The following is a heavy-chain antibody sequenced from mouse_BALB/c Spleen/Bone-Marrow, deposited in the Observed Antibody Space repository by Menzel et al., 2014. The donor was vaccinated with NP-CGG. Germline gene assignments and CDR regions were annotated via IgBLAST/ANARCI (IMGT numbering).Heavy chain of an antibody. Sequence: EVKLVESGGGLVQPGGSLKLSCAASGFPFSSYIMSWVRQTPEKRLEWVAYISNGGDNTYYPDTVKGRFIISRDNAKNTLCLQMSSLKSEDTAMYYCVRHRYDGYYFDYWGQGTTLTVSS. CDR1: GFPFSSYI. V-gene: IGHV5-12-2*01. CDR2: ISNGGDNT. J-gene: IGHJ2*01. D-gene: IGHD2-14*01. CDR3: VRHRYDGYYFDY.